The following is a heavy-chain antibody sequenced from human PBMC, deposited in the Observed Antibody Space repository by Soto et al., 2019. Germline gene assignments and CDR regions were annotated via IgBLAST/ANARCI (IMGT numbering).Heavy chain of an antibody. J-gene: IGHJ6*02. D-gene: IGHD3-22*01. V-gene: IGHV1-69*13. CDR3: ARGDSSGYYEDYYYYGMDV. CDR2: IIPIFGTA. CDR1: GGTFSSYA. Sequence: SVKVSCKASGGTFSSYAISWVRQAPGQGLEWMGGIIPIFGTANYAQKFQGRVTITADEFTSTAYMELSSLRSEDTAVYYCARGDSSGYYEDYYYYGMDVWGQGTTVTVSS.